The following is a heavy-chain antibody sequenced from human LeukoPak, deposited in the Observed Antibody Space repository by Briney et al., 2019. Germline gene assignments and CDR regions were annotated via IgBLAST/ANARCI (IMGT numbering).Heavy chain of an antibody. Sequence: GGSLRLSCAASGFTFCDYSLSWGRQAPEKGVGWGGFIRRKGDGGTTEYAPSVKVRFTISRDDSKTTVYLQMNSLKTEDTALYYCTRDHDFWRCSFDVWGKGTTVTVSS. V-gene: IGHV3-49*04. D-gene: IGHD3-3*01. J-gene: IGHJ6*04. CDR1: GFTFCDYS. CDR2: IRRKGDGGTT. CDR3: TRDHDFWRCSFDV.